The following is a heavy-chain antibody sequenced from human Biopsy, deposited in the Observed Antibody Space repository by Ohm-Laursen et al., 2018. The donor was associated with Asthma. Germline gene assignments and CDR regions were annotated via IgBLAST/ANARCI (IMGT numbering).Heavy chain of an antibody. CDR2: IYHSGST. D-gene: IGHD5-24*01. Sequence: PSQTLSLTCSVSGGSISSGGYSWSWIRQPPGKGLEWIGYIYHSGSTYYNLSLKSRVTISVDRSKNQFSLKLSSVTAADTAVYYCARVKDGYNFDYWGQGTLVTVSS. CDR3: ARVKDGYNFDY. V-gene: IGHV4-30-2*01. J-gene: IGHJ4*02. CDR1: GGSISSGGYS.